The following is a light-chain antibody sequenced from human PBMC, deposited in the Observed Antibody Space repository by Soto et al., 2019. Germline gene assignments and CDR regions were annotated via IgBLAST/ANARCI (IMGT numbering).Light chain of an antibody. J-gene: IGKJ2*01. V-gene: IGKV1-5*03. CDR3: QQYNSYYT. Sequence: DLQMTQSPSTLSASVGDRVTITCRASQNIRNLLAWYQQKPSKPPKLLIYKASSLQNEVPSRFSGGGSGTEFTLTISSLQPDDFATYFCQQYNSYYTFGQGTKLEIK. CDR2: KAS. CDR1: QNIRNL.